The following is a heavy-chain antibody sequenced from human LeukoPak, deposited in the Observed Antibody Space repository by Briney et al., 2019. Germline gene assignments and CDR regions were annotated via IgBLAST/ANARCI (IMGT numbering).Heavy chain of an antibody. J-gene: IGHJ4*02. Sequence: GGSLTLSCAASGFTFSSYWMAWARQAPGKGLEWVANIKGDESARHQADSVKGRFTISRDNTRNSLYLQMTNLRGDDTAVYYCARDVVGSLDYWGQGTLVTVSS. CDR3: ARDVVGSLDY. CDR2: IKGDESAR. CDR1: GFTFSSYW. V-gene: IGHV3-7*01. D-gene: IGHD1-26*01.